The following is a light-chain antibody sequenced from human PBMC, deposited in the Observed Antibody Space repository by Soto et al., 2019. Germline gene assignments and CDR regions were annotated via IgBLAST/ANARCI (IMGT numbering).Light chain of an antibody. CDR1: QSVSNNY. J-gene: IGKJ1*01. V-gene: IGKV3-20*01. Sequence: SGLTQSPGTLSLSPGERATLSCRAIQSVSNNYLAWYQQKPGQAPRLLIYGASNRATGIPDRFSGSGSGTDFTLTISRLEPEDFAVYSCQQYGSSGTFGQGTKVDIK. CDR3: QQYGSSGT. CDR2: GAS.